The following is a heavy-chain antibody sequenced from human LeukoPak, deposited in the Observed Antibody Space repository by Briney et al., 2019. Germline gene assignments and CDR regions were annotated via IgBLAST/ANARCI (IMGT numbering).Heavy chain of an antibody. J-gene: IGHJ4*02. D-gene: IGHD1-26*01. V-gene: IGHV1-3*03. CDR1: GYTFTSYA. Sequence: ASVKVSCKASGYTFTSYAMHWMRQAPGQRLEWMGWIIAGNGNTKYSQEFQGRASITRDTSASTAYMELSSLRSEDMAVYYCARASLHRYSGSYLFDYWGQGTLVTVSS. CDR2: IIAGNGNT. CDR3: ARASLHRYSGSYLFDY.